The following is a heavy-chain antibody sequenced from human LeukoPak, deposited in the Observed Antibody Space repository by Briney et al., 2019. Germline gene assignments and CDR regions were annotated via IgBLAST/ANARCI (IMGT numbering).Heavy chain of an antibody. J-gene: IGHJ4*02. CDR3: AIDIYPTPHCDFWSGYFGY. D-gene: IGHD3-3*01. CDR2: IIPIFGTA. V-gene: IGHV1-69*13. CDR1: GGTFSSYA. Sequence: ASVKVSCKASGGTFSSYAISWLRQAPGQGLEWMGGIIPIFGTANYAQKFQGRVTITADESTSTAYMELSSLRSEDTAVYYCAIDIYPTPHCDFWSGYFGYWGQGTLVTVSS.